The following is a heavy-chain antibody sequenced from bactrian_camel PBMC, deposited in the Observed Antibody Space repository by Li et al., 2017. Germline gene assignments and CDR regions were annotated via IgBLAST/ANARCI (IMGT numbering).Heavy chain of an antibody. J-gene: IGHJ4*01. CDR3: AKDVFNDIEYAIQNY. Sequence: HVQLVESGGGLVQPGGSLTLSCAASGFTFTNNWMHWVRQAPGKGLEWVSTIYTGDGRTKSADSVKGRFTMSRDNAKNTLYLQLSSLKTEDTAMYYCAKDVFNDIEYAIQNYWGQGTQVTVS. CDR1: GFTFTNNW. V-gene: IGHV3S1*01. CDR2: IYTGDGRT. D-gene: IGHD1*01.